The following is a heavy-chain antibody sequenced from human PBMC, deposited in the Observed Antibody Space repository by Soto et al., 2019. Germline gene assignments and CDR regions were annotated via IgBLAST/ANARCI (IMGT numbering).Heavy chain of an antibody. CDR1: GFTFSNAW. J-gene: IGHJ3*02. V-gene: IGHV3-15*07. Sequence: GGSLRLSGAASGFTFSNAWMNWVRQAPGKGLEWVGRIKSKTDGGTTDYAAPVKGRLTSSRDDSKNTMYLQMNSLKTEDTAVYYCNNEQETSRITIFGVVIIGGDAFYIWGQGTMVTVSS. D-gene: IGHD3-3*01. CDR3: NNEQETSRITIFGVVIIGGDAFYI. CDR2: IKSKTDGGTT.